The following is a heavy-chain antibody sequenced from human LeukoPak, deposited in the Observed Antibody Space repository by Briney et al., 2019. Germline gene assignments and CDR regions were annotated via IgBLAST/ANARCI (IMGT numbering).Heavy chain of an antibody. D-gene: IGHD2-2*01. J-gene: IGHJ5*02. CDR1: GGSISSSSYY. CDR2: IYYSGST. Sequence: PSETLSLTCTVSGGSISSSSYYWGWIRPPPGKGLEWIGSIYYSGSTYYNPSLKSRVTISVDTSKNQFSLKLSSVTAADTAVYYCARRVVPAAIFVGWFDPWGQGTLVTVSS. V-gene: IGHV4-39*01. CDR3: ARRVVPAAIFVGWFDP.